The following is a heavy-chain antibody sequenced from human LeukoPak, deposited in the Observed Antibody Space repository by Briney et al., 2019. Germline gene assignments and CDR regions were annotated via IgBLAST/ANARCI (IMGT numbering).Heavy chain of an antibody. CDR2: IYPGDSDT. Sequence: GESLKISCKGSGYSFTSYWIGWLRQMPGKGLEWMGIIYPGDSDTRYSPSFQGQVTISADKSISTAYLQWSSLKASDTAMYYCARRQRGAAAAGTYYYYMDVWGKGTTVTVSS. D-gene: IGHD6-13*01. J-gene: IGHJ6*03. CDR1: GYSFTSYW. V-gene: IGHV5-51*01. CDR3: ARRQRGAAAAGTYYYYMDV.